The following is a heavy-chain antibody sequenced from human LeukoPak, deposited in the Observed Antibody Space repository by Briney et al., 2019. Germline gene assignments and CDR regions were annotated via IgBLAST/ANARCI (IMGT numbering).Heavy chain of an antibody. D-gene: IGHD5-18*01. CDR2: IYSGGST. V-gene: IGHV3-53*01. J-gene: IGHJ6*03. Sequence: PGGSLRLSCAASGFTVSNNYMSWVRQAPGKGLEWVSIIYSGGSTYYADSVKGRFTISRDHSKNTLYLQMNSLRAEDTAVYYCARDEVSGAMERNYYYYMDVWGKGTTVTISS. CDR3: ARDEVSGAMERNYYYYMDV. CDR1: GFTVSNNY.